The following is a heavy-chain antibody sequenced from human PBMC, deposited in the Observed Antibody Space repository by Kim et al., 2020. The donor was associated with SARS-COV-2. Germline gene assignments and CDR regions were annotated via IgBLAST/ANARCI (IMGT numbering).Heavy chain of an antibody. J-gene: IGHJ4*02. Sequence: LSLTCAASGFTFSSYAMHWVRQAPGKGLEWVAVISYDGSNKYYADSVKGRFTISRDNSKNTLYLQMNSLRAEDTAVYYCARDPQTYYGTEYFDYWGQ. V-gene: IGHV3-30*04. CDR1: GFTFSSYA. CDR2: ISYDGSNK. D-gene: IGHD3-10*01. CDR3: ARDPQTYYGTEYFDY.